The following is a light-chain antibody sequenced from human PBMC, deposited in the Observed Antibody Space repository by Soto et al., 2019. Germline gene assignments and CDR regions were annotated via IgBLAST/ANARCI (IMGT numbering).Light chain of an antibody. CDR2: TNS. CDR1: SPNVGTNP. J-gene: IGLJ1*01. V-gene: IGLV1-44*01. CDR3: PTWDDNVYV. Sequence: QSVLTQPPSASGTPGQTVTISCSISSPNVGTNPVAWYQQLPGTAPKLLIYTNSQRPLGVPVRFSGSKSGTSASLAISGLQSEDEGDYYCPTWDDNVYVFGTGTKVTVL.